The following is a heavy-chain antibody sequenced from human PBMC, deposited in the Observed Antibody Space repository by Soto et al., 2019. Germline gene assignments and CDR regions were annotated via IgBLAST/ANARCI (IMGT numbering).Heavy chain of an antibody. V-gene: IGHV4-59*01. J-gene: IGHJ5*02. D-gene: IGHD3-9*01. Sequence: SETLSLTYTVAGGSISSYYWSWIRQPPGKGLEWIGYIYYSGSTNYNPSLKSRVTISVDTSKNQFSLKLSSVTAADTAVYYCARGHTLRYFDWLSPYNWFDPWGQGTLVTVSS. CDR2: IYYSGST. CDR3: ARGHTLRYFDWLSPYNWFDP. CDR1: GGSISSYY.